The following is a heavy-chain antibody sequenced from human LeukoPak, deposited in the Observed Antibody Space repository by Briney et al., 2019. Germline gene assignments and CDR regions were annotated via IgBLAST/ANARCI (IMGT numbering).Heavy chain of an antibody. J-gene: IGHJ4*02. CDR3: ARDRAWNYFDY. V-gene: IGHV3-30*03. D-gene: IGHD3-3*01. Sequence: GGSLRLSCAPSGFTLSRHGMHWVRQAPGKGLEWVAIISNDGSRKYYAHSVEGRFTISRDNSKNTLYLQMDSVRAEDTAVYYCARDRAWNYFDYWGQGTLVTVSS. CDR2: ISNDGSRK. CDR1: GFTLSRHG.